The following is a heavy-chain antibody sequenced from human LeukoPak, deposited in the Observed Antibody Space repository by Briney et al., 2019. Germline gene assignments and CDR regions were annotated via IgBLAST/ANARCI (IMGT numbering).Heavy chain of an antibody. CDR2: IYSGGNT. J-gene: IGHJ4*02. Sequence: PGGSLRLSCEASGFIVSSNYMSWVRQAPGKGLEWVSIIYSGGNTYYADSVKGRFTISRDNSKNTLYLQMDSLKSEDTAVYYCARVGTTLFGVVILWGQGTLVTVSS. V-gene: IGHV3-53*01. CDR3: ARVGTTLFGVVIL. CDR1: GFIVSSNY. D-gene: IGHD3-3*01.